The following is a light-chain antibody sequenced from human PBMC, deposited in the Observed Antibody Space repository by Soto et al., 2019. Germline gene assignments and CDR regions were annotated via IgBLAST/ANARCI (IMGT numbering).Light chain of an antibody. CDR1: QSISSY. Sequence: DIQMTQSPSSLSASVGDRVTITCRASQSISSYLNWYQQKPGKAPKLLIYAASSLQSGVPSRFSGSGSGTDFTLTISSLQPEFFATYYCQQSYSTPWTFDQETKVAIK. V-gene: IGKV1-39*01. CDR2: AAS. J-gene: IGKJ1*01. CDR3: QQSYSTPWT.